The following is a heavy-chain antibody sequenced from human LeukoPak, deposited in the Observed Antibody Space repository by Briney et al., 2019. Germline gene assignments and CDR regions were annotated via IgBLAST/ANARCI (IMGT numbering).Heavy chain of an antibody. J-gene: IGHJ4*02. CDR3: AKDPHGDYYFDY. CDR1: GFTFSSYG. D-gene: IGHD4-17*01. V-gene: IGHV3-30*18. Sequence: GGSLRLSCAASGFTFSSYGMHWVRQAPGKGLEGVAVISYDGSNKYYADSVKGRFTISRDNSKNTLYLQMNSLRAEDTAVYYCAKDPHGDYYFDYWGQGTLVTVSS. CDR2: ISYDGSNK.